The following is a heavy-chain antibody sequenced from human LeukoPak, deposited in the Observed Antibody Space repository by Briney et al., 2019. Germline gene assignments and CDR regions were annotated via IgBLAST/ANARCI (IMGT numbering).Heavy chain of an antibody. J-gene: IGHJ3*02. V-gene: IGHV3-23*01. CDR2: ISPGGDRT. CDR3: AKEHGDYESRAFDI. Sequence: GGSLRLSCAASGFTFSTYALSWVRQAPGKGLEWVSAISPGGDRTYYANSVKGRFAISRDNSKNTLYLQMNSLRAEDTAVYYCAKEHGDYESRAFDIWGQGTMVTVSS. CDR1: GFTFSTYA. D-gene: IGHD4-17*01.